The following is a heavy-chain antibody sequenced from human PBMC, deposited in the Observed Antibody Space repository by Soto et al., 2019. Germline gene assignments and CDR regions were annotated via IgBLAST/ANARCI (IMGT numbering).Heavy chain of an antibody. CDR2: IYYSGST. Sequence: QLQLQESGPGLVKPSETLSLTCTVSGGSISSSSYYWGWIRQPPGKGLEWIGSIYYSGSTYYKPSLVRRATISVDTSKNQFSLKLSSVTAAYTAVYYCAREGTSPMVRGVIKSPFDYWGQGTLVTVSS. CDR1: GGSISSSSYY. J-gene: IGHJ4*02. V-gene: IGHV4-39*02. CDR3: AREGTSPMVRGVIKSPFDY. D-gene: IGHD3-10*01.